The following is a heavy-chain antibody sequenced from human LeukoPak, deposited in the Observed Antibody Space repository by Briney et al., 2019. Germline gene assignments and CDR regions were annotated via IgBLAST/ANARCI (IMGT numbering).Heavy chain of an antibody. D-gene: IGHD3-9*01. CDR2: ISYDGSNK. CDR1: GFTFSSYA. V-gene: IGHV3-30-3*01. CDR3: ARSGFEWYFDWLHGNYFDY. J-gene: IGHJ4*02. Sequence: GGSLRLSCAASGFTFSSYAMHWVRQAPGKGLEWVAVISYDGSNKYYADSVKGRFTISRDNSKNTLYLQMNSLRAEDTAVYYCARSGFEWYFDWLHGNYFDYWGQGTLVTVSS.